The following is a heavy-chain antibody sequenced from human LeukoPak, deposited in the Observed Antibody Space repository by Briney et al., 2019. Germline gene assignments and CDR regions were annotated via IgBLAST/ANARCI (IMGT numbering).Heavy chain of an antibody. CDR2: ISGSGGST. V-gene: IGHV3-23*01. CDR3: AKDSGVWFGELYTNFDY. D-gene: IGHD3-10*01. J-gene: IGHJ4*02. Sequence: QPGGSLRLSCAASGFTFSSYAMIGVRQAPGKGVEWVSAISGSGGSTYYADSVKGRFTISRDNSKNTLYLQMNSLRAEDTAVYYCAKDSGVWFGELYTNFDYWGQGTLVTVSS. CDR1: GFTFSSYA.